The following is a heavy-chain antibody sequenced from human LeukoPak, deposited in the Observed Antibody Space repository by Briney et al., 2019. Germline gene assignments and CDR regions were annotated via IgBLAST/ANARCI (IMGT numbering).Heavy chain of an antibody. J-gene: IGHJ4*02. Sequence: SETLSLTCTVSGGSVSSGSYYWSWIRQPPGKGLEWIGYIYYSGSTNYNPSLKSRVTISVDTSKNQFSLKLSSVTAADTAVYYCARGFPSGSYYDYWGQGTLVTASS. CDR3: ARGFPSGSYYDY. CDR1: GGSVSSGSYY. D-gene: IGHD1-26*01. V-gene: IGHV4-61*01. CDR2: IYYSGST.